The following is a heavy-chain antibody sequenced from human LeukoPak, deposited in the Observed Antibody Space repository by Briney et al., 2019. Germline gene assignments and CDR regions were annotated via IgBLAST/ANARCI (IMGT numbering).Heavy chain of an antibody. Sequence: GGSLRLSCAASGFTVTSNYMSWVRQAPGKGLEWVSGINWNGGSTGYADSVKGRFTISRDNAKNSLYLQMNSLRAEDTALYHCARGLRDSSGYWFDPWGQGTLVTVSS. V-gene: IGHV3-20*01. CDR3: ARGLRDSSGYWFDP. CDR2: INWNGGST. J-gene: IGHJ5*02. CDR1: GFTVTSNY. D-gene: IGHD3-22*01.